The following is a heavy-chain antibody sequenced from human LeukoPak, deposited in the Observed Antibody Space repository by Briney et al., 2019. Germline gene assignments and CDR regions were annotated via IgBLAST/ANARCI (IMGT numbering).Heavy chain of an antibody. V-gene: IGHV4-4*07. CDR1: GGSVSSYY. CDR2: IYSSGST. Sequence: SETLSLTCTVSGGSVSSYYWSWIRQPAGKGLEWIGRIYSSGSTNYNPSLKSRVTMSVGTSKNQFSLKLRSVTAADTAVYYCAREVRSSGYSLDYWGQGALVTVSS. CDR3: AREVRSSGYSLDY. D-gene: IGHD3-22*01. J-gene: IGHJ4*02.